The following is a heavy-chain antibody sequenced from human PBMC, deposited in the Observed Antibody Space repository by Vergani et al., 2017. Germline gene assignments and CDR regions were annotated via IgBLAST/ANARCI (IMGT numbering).Heavy chain of an antibody. J-gene: IGHJ4*02. V-gene: IGHV4-61*02. CDR2: IYTSGST. CDR3: ARCSSTSGVY. CDR1: GGSISSGSYY. D-gene: IGHD2-2*01. Sequence: QVQLQESGPGLVKPSQTLSLTCTVSGGSISSGSYYWSWIRQPAGKGLEWIGRIYTSGSTNYNPSLKSRVTISVATSKNQFSLKLSSVTAADTAVYYCARCSSTSGVYWGQGTLVTVSS.